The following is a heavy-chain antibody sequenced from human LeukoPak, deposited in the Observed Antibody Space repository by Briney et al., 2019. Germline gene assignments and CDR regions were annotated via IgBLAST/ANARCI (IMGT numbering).Heavy chain of an antibody. J-gene: IGHJ5*02. Sequence: SETLSLTCAVSGGSFSGYYWTWIRQPPGKGLEWIGEINHSGSANYNPSLMSRVTISLDTSKNQFSLKLSSVTAADTAVYYCARHAFWGMHGWFDPWGQGTLVTVSS. D-gene: IGHD7-27*01. CDR1: GGSFSGYY. CDR3: ARHAFWGMHGWFDP. V-gene: IGHV4-34*01. CDR2: INHSGSA.